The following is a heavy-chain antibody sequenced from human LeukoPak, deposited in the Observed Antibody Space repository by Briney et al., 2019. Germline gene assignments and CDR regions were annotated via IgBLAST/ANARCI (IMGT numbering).Heavy chain of an antibody. J-gene: IGHJ6*02. CDR2: IYYSGST. D-gene: IGHD3-9*01. CDR3: ARVPTVYDILTGYQSYYYGMDV. CDR1: GGSISSYY. Sequence: SETLSLTRTVSGGSISSYYWSWIRQPPGKGLEWIGYIYYSGSTNYNPSLKSRVTISVDTSKNQFSLKLSSVTAADTAVYYRARVPTVYDILTGYQSYYYGMDVWGQGTTVTVSS. V-gene: IGHV4-59*01.